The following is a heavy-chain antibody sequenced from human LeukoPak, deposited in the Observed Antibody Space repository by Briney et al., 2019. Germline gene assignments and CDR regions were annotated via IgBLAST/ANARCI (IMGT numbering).Heavy chain of an antibody. CDR3: AKVDGYNSGWYDS. V-gene: IGHV3-9*01. J-gene: IGHJ5*01. CDR2: ISWDSGNI. Sequence: PGRSLRLSCAASGFTFDDYGKHWVRQPPGKGLEWVSGISWDSGNIGYADSVKGRFTISRDNAKNSLYLQMDILKPEDTAFYYCAKVDGYNSGWYDSWGQGTLVTVSS. CDR1: GFTFDDYG. D-gene: IGHD6-19*01.